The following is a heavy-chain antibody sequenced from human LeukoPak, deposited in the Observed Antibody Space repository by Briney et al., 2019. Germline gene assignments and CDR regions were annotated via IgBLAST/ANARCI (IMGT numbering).Heavy chain of an antibody. CDR2: IRHDGTDQ. Sequence: PGGSLRLSCAASGFPFSSYGMFWVRQAPGKGLEWLTFIRHDGTDQHYADSVRGRFTISRDNSKNTVYLQMNSLRPEYTALYYCAKDGNWASVSWGQGTLVTVSS. V-gene: IGHV3-30*02. CDR1: GFPFSSYG. CDR3: AKDGNWASVS. J-gene: IGHJ5*02. D-gene: IGHD7-27*01.